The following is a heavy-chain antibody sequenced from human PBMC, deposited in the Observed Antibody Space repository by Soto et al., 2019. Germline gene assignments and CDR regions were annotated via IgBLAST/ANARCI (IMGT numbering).Heavy chain of an antibody. D-gene: IGHD1-26*01. CDR3: ARGNLSFDFDS. CDR1: GFNFGFFG. J-gene: IGHJ4*02. V-gene: IGHV3-30*03. CDR2: ISGDGINT. Sequence: QIQLVESGGDVVQPGKSLRLSCAASGFNFGFFGMHWVRQAPGKGLEWVAFISGDGINTQYADSVRGRFTHSRDYSRQTMYLQMDSLREEDTALYYCARGNLSFDFDSWGLGTLVTVSS.